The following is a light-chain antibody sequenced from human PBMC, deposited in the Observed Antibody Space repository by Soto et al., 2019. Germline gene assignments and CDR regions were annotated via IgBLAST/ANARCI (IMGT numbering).Light chain of an antibody. CDR3: QQRSNWPGT. CDR1: QSVSSY. CDR2: DAS. V-gene: IGKV3-11*01. Sequence: VLTQSPATLSLSPGQRATLSCRASQSVSSYLAWYQQKPGQAPRLLIYDASNRATGIPARFSGSGSETDFALTISSLEPEDFAVYYCQQRSNWPGTFGQGTKLEIK. J-gene: IGKJ2*01.